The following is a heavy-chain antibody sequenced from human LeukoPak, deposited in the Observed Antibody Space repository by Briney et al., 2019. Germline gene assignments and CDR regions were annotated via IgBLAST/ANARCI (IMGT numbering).Heavy chain of an antibody. D-gene: IGHD5-12*01. CDR3: AKDLTQPPSVAYYYFGVDV. Sequence: GGSLRLSCAASGFTFDDYAMHWVRQAPGKGLEWVSLISGYGDSTYYADSVKGRFTISRDNSKNSLYLQMNSLRTEDTALYYCAKDLTQPPSVAYYYFGVDVWGQGTTVTVSS. J-gene: IGHJ6*02. V-gene: IGHV3-43*02. CDR1: GFTFDDYA. CDR2: ISGYGDST.